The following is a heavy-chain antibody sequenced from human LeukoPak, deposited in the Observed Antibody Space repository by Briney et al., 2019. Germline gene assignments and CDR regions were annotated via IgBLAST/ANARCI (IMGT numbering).Heavy chain of an antibody. J-gene: IGHJ6*04. CDR1: GFTVSSFE. CDR2: ISSSGGTM. Sequence: GGSLRLSCEASGFTVSSFEINWVRQAPGKGLEWVSYISSSGGTMDYADSVKGRFTISRDNAKNSLYLQMNSLRAEDTAVYYCAELGITMIGGVWGKGTTVTISS. V-gene: IGHV3-48*03. CDR3: AELGITMIGGV. D-gene: IGHD3-10*02.